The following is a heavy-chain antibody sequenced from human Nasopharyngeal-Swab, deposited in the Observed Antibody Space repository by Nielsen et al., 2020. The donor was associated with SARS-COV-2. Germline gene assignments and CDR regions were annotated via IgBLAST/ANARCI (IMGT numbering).Heavy chain of an antibody. CDR2: IYYSGST. D-gene: IGHD6-19*01. Sequence: SETLSLTCTVSGGSISSRSYYWGWIRQPPGKGLEWIGSIYYSGSTYYNPSLKSRVTISVDTSKNQFSLKLSSVTAADTAVYYCARDYKQWLVFDYWGQGTLVTVSS. CDR1: GGSISSRSYY. CDR3: ARDYKQWLVFDY. J-gene: IGHJ4*02. V-gene: IGHV4-39*07.